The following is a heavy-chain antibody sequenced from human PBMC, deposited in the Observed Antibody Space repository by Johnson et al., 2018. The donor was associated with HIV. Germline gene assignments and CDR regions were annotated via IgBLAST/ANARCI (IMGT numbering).Heavy chain of an antibody. Sequence: VQLVESGGGLVQPGGSLRLSCAASGFTVSSNYMSWVRQAPEMGLVWVSIVYSGGNTYYADSVRGRFTISRDHAKNTLFLQMDSLRPEDTAVYYCARGLTGTRRDAFDIWGQGTMVTVSS. CDR3: ARGLTGTRRDAFDI. CDR2: VYSGGNT. V-gene: IGHV3-66*02. CDR1: GFTVSSNY. J-gene: IGHJ3*02. D-gene: IGHD1-7*01.